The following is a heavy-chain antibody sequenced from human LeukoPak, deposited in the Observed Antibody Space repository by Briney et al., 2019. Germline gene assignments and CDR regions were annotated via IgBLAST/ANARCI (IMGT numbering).Heavy chain of an antibody. J-gene: IGHJ6*02. D-gene: IGHD3-22*01. CDR1: GFTVSSNY. CDR3: ARDPYYYDSSGYYYGMDV. Sequence: GGSLRPSCAASGFTVSSNYMSWVRQAPGKGLEWVSVSYSGGSTYYADSVKGRFTISRDNSKNTLYLQMNSLRAEDTAVYYCARDPYYYDSSGYYYGMDVWGQGTTVTVSS. V-gene: IGHV3-53*01. CDR2: SYSGGST.